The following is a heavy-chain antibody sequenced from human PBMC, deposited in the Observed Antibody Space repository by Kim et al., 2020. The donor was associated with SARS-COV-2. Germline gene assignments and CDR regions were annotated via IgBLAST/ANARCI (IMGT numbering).Heavy chain of an antibody. CDR2: FDPEDGET. CDR3: ATDRAAAVPLRYYYGMDV. CDR1: GYTLTELS. J-gene: IGHJ6*02. D-gene: IGHD6-13*01. Sequence: ASVKVSCKVSGYTLTELSMHWVRQAPGKGLEWMGGFDPEDGETIYAQKFQGRVTMTEDTSTDTAYMELSSLRSEDTAVYYCATDRAAAVPLRYYYGMDVWGQGTTVTVSS. V-gene: IGHV1-24*01.